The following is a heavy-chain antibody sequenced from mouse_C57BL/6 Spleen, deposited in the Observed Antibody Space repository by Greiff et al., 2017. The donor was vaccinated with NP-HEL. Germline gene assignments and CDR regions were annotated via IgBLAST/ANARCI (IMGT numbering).Heavy chain of an antibody. Sequence: DVQLQESGPGLVKPSQSLSLTCSVTGYSITSGYYWNWIRQFPGNKLEWMGYISYDGRNNYNPSLKNRISITRDTSKNQFFLKLNSVTTEDTATYDGAREGGYYCSSLYFDYWGQGTTLTVSS. V-gene: IGHV3-6*01. CDR2: ISYDGRN. CDR1: GYSITSGYY. D-gene: IGHD1-1*01. CDR3: AREGGYYCSSLYFDY. J-gene: IGHJ2*01.